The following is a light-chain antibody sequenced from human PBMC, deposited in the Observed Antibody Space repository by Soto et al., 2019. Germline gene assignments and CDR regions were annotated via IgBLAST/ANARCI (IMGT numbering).Light chain of an antibody. V-gene: IGLV2-14*01. Sequence: QSVLTQPASVSGSPGQSITISCTGTSSDFGGYNYVSWYQQHPGKAPKLMIYDVSKRPSGVSNRFSGSKSGNTASLTISGLQAEDEADYYCSSYISSSTLNVFGTGTKATVL. CDR2: DVS. CDR1: SSDFGGYNY. J-gene: IGLJ1*01. CDR3: SSYISSSTLNV.